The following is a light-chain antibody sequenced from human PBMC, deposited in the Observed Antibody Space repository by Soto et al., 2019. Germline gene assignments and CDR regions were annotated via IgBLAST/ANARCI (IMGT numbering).Light chain of an antibody. Sequence: IVMTQSPATLSVSPGERATLSCRASHYISGNLAWYQHRPGQAPRLLIYGASTRATGIPARFSGRGFGTEFTLAISGLQSEDFAVYYCQKYNNWPPLTFGGGTKVEIK. V-gene: IGKV3-15*01. CDR2: GAS. J-gene: IGKJ4*01. CDR1: HYISGN. CDR3: QKYNNWPPLT.